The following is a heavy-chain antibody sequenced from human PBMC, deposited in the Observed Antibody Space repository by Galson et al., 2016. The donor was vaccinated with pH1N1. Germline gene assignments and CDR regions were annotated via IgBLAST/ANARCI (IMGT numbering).Heavy chain of an antibody. J-gene: IGHJ3*02. CDR3: ARDNHLRGRGFDI. Sequence: ETLSLTCSISGGSITIYYWDWIRKAAGKGPEWIGRLYSTGDTNYNPSLRSRITLSLDTSKRQFSLKMSSVTAADTAVYYCARDNHLRGRGFDIWGQGIMVTVSS. V-gene: IGHV4-4*07. D-gene: IGHD2-15*01. CDR1: GGSITIYY. CDR2: LYSTGDT.